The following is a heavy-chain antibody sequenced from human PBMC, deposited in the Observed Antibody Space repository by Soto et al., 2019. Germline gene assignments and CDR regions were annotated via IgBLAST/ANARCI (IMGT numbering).Heavy chain of an antibody. D-gene: IGHD3-3*01. V-gene: IGHV3-23*01. Sequence: GALRLSCAASGFTFSSYAMSWVRQAPGKGLEWVSAISGSGGSTYYADSVKGRFTISRDNSKNTLYLQMNSLRAEDTAVYYCAKGGYYDFWSGYYSWFDPWGQGTLVTVSS. J-gene: IGHJ5*02. CDR1: GFTFSSYA. CDR2: ISGSGGST. CDR3: AKGGYYDFWSGYYSWFDP.